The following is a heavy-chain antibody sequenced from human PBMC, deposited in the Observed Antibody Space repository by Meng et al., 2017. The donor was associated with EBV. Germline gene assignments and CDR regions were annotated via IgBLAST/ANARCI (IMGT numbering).Heavy chain of an antibody. CDR3: ARGDYTNYPRWFDP. CDR2: IYYTGST. V-gene: IGHV4-61*01. CDR1: GGSVNNESYY. Sequence: QVQLQESGTGMVKPSETLSLTFTVPGGSVNNESYYWGWIRQPPGKGLEYIGYIYYTGSTNYNSSLQSRVTISLDKSKNQFSLKLTSLTAADTAIYYCARGDYTNYPRWFDPWCQGTLVTVS. J-gene: IGHJ5*02. D-gene: IGHD4-11*01.